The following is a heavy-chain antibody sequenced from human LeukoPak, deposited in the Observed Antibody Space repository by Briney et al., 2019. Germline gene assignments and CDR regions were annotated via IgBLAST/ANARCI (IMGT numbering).Heavy chain of an antibody. V-gene: IGHV3-9*01. J-gene: IGHJ4*02. CDR3: AKGSPYCSSTSCFDY. CDR2: ISWNSGSI. Sequence: GGSLRLSCAASGFTFDDYAMHWVRQTPGKGLEWVSGISWNSGSIGYADSVKGRFTISRDNSKNTLYLQMNSLRAEDTAVYYCAKGSPYCSSTSCFDYWGQGTLVTVSS. CDR1: GFTFDDYA. D-gene: IGHD2-2*01.